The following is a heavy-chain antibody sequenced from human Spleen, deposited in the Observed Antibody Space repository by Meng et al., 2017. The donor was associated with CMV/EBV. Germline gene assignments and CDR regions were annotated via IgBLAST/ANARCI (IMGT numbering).Heavy chain of an antibody. Sequence: SETLSLTWSVSGGPGGSYGAGSASPQGGDWTRVRLYILVGRPNTAPSLKSRVTITVDTSKNQFSLKLSSVTAADTAVYYCARRMAARGGGFDNWGQGTTVTVSS. CDR2: YILVGRP. CDR3: ARRMAARGGGFDN. CDR1: GGPGGSY. V-gene: IGHV4-4*08. D-gene: IGHD6-6*01. J-gene: IGHJ4*02.